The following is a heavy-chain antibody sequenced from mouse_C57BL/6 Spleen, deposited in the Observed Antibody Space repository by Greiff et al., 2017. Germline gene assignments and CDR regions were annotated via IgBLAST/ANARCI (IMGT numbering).Heavy chain of an antibody. CDR3: ARPYYYGSSTGYFDV. Sequence: QVQLQQSGPGLVQPSQSLSITCTVSGFSLTSYGVHWVRQSPGKGLEWLGVIWSGGSTDYNAAFISRLSISKDNSKSQVFFKMNSLQADDTAIYYCARPYYYGSSTGYFDVWGTGTTVTVSS. J-gene: IGHJ1*03. CDR2: IWSGGST. D-gene: IGHD1-1*01. CDR1: GFSLTSYG. V-gene: IGHV2-2*01.